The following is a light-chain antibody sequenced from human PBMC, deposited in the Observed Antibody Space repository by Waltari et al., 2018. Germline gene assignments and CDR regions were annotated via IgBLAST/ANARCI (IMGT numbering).Light chain of an antibody. CDR2: KAS. CDR1: QSIAIW. V-gene: IGKV1-5*03. Sequence: DIQMTQSPSTLSASVGDRVTITCRASQSIAIWLAWYQQKPGKAPKLLISKASNLESGVPSRFSGSGSGTEFTLTISSLQPDDFAAYYCQQYNTYSTWAFGQGTNVEIK. CDR3: QQYNTYSTWA. J-gene: IGKJ1*01.